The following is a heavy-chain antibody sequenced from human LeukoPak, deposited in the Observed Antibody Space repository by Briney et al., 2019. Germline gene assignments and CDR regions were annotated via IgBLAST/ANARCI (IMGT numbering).Heavy chain of an antibody. D-gene: IGHD1-26*01. Sequence: GGSLGLSCAASGFTFSTYWVTWVRQAPGKGLEWVANIKQDGSERNYVDSVKGRFLISRDNAKNSLYLQMNSLRTEDTALYYCAKDIGRLGFDYWGQGTLVTVSS. V-gene: IGHV3-7*03. CDR1: GFTFSTYW. J-gene: IGHJ4*02. CDR2: IKQDGSER. CDR3: AKDIGRLGFDY.